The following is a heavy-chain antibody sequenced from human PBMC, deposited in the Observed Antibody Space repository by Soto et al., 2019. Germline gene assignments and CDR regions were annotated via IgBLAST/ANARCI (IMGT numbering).Heavy chain of an antibody. CDR2: IKSKTDGGTT. D-gene: IGHD3-16*02. J-gene: IGHJ4*02. V-gene: IGHV3-15*01. Sequence: EVQLVESGGDLVKPGGSLRLSCAASEFTFTYAWMSWVRQAPGKGLEWVGRIKSKTDGGTTDYAAPVKGRFTISRDESKNTLYLQMNSLKTEDTVVYYCKSLYYGYWGQGTLVTVSS. CDR3: KSLYYGY. CDR1: EFTFTYAW.